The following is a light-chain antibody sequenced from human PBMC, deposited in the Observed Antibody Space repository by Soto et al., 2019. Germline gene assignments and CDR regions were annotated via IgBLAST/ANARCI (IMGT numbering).Light chain of an antibody. V-gene: IGKV4-1*01. CDR1: QSVFYSSNNRNY. J-gene: IGKJ4*01. Sequence: DIVMTQSPDSLAVCLGESATINCKSSQSVFYSSNNRNYVAWYQQKPGQPPKLLIYWASTRESGVPDRFSGSGSETDFTLTISSLQAEDVAVYYCQQYYSNPPAFTFGGGTKVAIK. CDR2: WAS. CDR3: QQYYSNPPAFT.